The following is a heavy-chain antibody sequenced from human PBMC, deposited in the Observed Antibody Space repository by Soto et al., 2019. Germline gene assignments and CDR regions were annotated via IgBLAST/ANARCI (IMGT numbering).Heavy chain of an antibody. D-gene: IGHD1-26*01. J-gene: IGHJ4*02. CDR3: VKSEVGAAFDY. CDR1: GFTFSGYA. Sequence: GGSLRLSCSASGFTFSGYAMHWFRQAPGKGLEYVSAISSNGGSTYYADSVKGRFTISRDNSKNTLYLQMSSLRAEDTAVYYCVKSEVGAAFDYWGQGTLVTVSS. V-gene: IGHV3-64D*06. CDR2: ISSNGGST.